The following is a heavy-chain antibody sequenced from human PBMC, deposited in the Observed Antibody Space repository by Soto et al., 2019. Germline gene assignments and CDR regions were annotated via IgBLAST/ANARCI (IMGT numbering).Heavy chain of an antibody. J-gene: IGHJ4*02. Sequence: ASVKVSCKASGGTFSSYAISWVRQAPGQGLEWMGGIIPIFGTANYAQKFQGRVTITADESTSTAYMELSSLRSEDTAVYYCARVRPGIAVAAFDYWGQGTLVTVSS. V-gene: IGHV1-69*13. CDR3: ARVRPGIAVAAFDY. D-gene: IGHD6-19*01. CDR2: IIPIFGTA. CDR1: GGTFSSYA.